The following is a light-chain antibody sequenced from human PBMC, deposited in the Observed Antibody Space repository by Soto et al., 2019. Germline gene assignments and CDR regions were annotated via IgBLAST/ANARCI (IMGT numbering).Light chain of an antibody. V-gene: IGKV3-15*01. J-gene: IGKJ4*01. CDR2: GAS. CDR1: QSVSSN. CDR3: QQYNNSPLT. Sequence: EIVMTQSPATLSVSPGERATLSCRASQSVSSNLVGYQQKPGQAPRLLIYGASTRATGIPARFSGSGSGTEFTLTISRLQSEDFAVYYCQQYNNSPLTFGGGTKVEIK.